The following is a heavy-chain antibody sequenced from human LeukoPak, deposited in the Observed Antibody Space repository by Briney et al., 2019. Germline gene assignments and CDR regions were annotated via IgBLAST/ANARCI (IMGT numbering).Heavy chain of an antibody. CDR1: GGSISSYY. CDR2: IYYSGST. D-gene: IGHD3-10*01. J-gene: IGHJ6*03. CDR3: ARVEEGYGSGRRENYYYYYMDV. V-gene: IGHV4-59*01. Sequence: SETLSLTCTISGGSISSYYWSWIRQPPGKGLEWIGYIYYSGSTNNNPPLKSRVTIAVDTSKNQFSLNLRSVTAVDTAVYYCARVEEGYGSGRRENYYYYYMDVWGKGTTVTISS.